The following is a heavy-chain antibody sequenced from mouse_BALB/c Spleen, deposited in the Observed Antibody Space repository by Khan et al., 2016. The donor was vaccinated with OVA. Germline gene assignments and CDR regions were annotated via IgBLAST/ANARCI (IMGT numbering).Heavy chain of an antibody. CDR3: ASGNYYGPFAY. CDR1: GYTFTSYW. Sequence: QVQLKQSGAELARPGASVKLSCKASGYTFTSYWMQWVKQRHGQGLEWIGAIYPGDGDTRYTQKFKGKATLTADKSSSTAYMQLSSLASEDSAVYYCASGNYYGPFAYWGQGTLVTVSA. D-gene: IGHD1-1*01. CDR2: IYPGDGDT. J-gene: IGHJ3*01. V-gene: IGHV1-87*01.